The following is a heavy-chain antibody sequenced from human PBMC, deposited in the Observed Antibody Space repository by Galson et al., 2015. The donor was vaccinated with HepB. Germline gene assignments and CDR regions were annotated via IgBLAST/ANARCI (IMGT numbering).Heavy chain of an antibody. V-gene: IGHV6-1*01. CDR2: TYYRSKWYN. D-gene: IGHD5-18*01. CDR3: ARQLALPPRHDYFNY. J-gene: IGHJ4*02. Sequence: CAISGDSVSTNIVAWNWIRQSPSRGLEWLGRTYYRSKWYNDYAVSVQSRITINPDTSRNQFSLKLSSVTAADTAVYYCARQLALPPRHDYFNYWGQGAQVTVSS. CDR1: GDSVSTNIVA.